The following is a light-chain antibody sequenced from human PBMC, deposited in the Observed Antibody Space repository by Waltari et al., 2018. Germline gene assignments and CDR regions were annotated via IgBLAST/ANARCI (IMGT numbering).Light chain of an antibody. J-gene: IGKJ2*01. CDR2: GAS. CDR1: QSVTSNY. CDR3: QQYSNSPPT. Sequence: EIVLTQSPGTLSLSPGEGATLSCRASQSVTSNYLAWYQQNPGQVPRLLIHGASSRAPGIPDRFSGSGSGTDFTLTISRLEPEDFGIYYCQQYSNSPPTFGQGTKLEI. V-gene: IGKV3-20*01.